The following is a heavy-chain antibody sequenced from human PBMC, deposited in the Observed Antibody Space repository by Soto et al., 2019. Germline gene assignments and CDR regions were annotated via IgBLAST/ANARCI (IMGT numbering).Heavy chain of an antibody. Sequence: QVQLQQSGPGLVKPSQTLSVTCVISGDSVSSNSAAWNWIRQSPSRGLEWLGRTYYRSKWYSDYAASVESRITVNPDTSKNHFSLQLNSVTREDTAVYYCARGEQYSGRSFDYWGQGTLVTVSS. J-gene: IGHJ4*02. CDR2: TYYRSKWYS. V-gene: IGHV6-1*01. CDR1: GDSVSSNSAA. D-gene: IGHD1-26*01. CDR3: ARGEQYSGRSFDY.